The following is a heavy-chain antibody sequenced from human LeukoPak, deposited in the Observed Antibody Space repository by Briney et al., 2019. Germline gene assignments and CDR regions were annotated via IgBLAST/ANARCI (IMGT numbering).Heavy chain of an antibody. Sequence: PSETLSLTCTVPGGSISSYYWSWIRQPAGKGLEWIGRIYTSGSTNYNPSLKSRVTMSVDTSKNQLSLKLSSVTAADTAVYYCARDRGNYYYYYMDVWGKGTTVTVSS. CDR1: GGSISSYY. D-gene: IGHD1-26*01. CDR2: IYTSGST. J-gene: IGHJ6*03. V-gene: IGHV4-4*07. CDR3: ARDRGNYYYYYMDV.